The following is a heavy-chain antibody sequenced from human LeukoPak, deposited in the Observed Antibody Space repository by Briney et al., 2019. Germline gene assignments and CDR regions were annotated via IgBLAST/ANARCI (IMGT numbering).Heavy chain of an antibody. CDR2: IYHSGST. D-gene: IGHD5-18*01. Sequence: SETLSLTCSVSGYSISSGNYWGWIRLPPGKGLQWIGSIYHSGSTHYNPSLKSRVTISVDTSKNQFSLKLSSVTAADTAVYYCARVRGPERGYSYGDAFDIWGQGTMVTVSS. J-gene: IGHJ3*02. CDR3: ARVRGPERGYSYGDAFDI. CDR1: GYSISSGNY. V-gene: IGHV4-38-2*02.